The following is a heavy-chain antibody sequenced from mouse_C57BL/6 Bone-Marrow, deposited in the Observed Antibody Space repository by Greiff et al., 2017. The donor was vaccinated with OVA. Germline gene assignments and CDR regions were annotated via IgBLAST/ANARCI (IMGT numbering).Heavy chain of an antibody. CDR1: GFTFSDYG. CDR2: ISNLAYSI. D-gene: IGHD1-1*01. Sequence: EVKVVESGGGLVQPGGSLKLSCAASGFTFSDYGMAWVRQAPRKGPEWVAFISNLAYSIYYADTVTGRFTISRENAKNTLYLEMSSLRSEDTAMYYCARRSVVATDWYFDVWGTGTTVTVSS. J-gene: IGHJ1*03. V-gene: IGHV5-15*01. CDR3: ARRSVVATDWYFDV.